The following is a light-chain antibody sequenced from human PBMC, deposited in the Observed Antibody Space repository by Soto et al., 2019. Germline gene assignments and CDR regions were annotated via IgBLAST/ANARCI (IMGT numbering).Light chain of an antibody. CDR3: QQYGNSPT. V-gene: IGKV3-15*01. J-gene: IGKJ1*01. CDR2: GAF. Sequence: EIVMTQSPVTLSVSPGERATLSCRASQSVRSNLAWYQQKPGQAPSLLIYGAFTRATGIPTRFSGSGSGTDFTLTISRLEPEDFAVYYCQQYGNSPTFGQGTKVDI. CDR1: QSVRSN.